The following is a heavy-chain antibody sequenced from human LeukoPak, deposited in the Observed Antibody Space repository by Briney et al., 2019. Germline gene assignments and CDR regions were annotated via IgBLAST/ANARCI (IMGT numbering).Heavy chain of an antibody. CDR1: GYSFTACY. CDR3: ARDGEYGTGSYYRGSFDY. Sequence: GSSVKVSLKASGYSFTACYIHWVRQAPAQGLEWMGWIHPKSGDTRYAQKFQGRVTMARDTSISTVYIDLSSLGSDDTAVYYCARDGEYGTGSYYRGSFDYWGQGILVTVSS. CDR2: IHPKSGDT. J-gene: IGHJ4*02. D-gene: IGHD3-10*01. V-gene: IGHV1-2*02.